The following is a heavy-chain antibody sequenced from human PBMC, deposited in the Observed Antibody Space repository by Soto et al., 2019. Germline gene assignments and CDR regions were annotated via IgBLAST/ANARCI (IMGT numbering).Heavy chain of an antibody. D-gene: IGHD3-22*01. J-gene: IGHJ5*02. CDR3: ARDRLRGYDSSGFYS. CDR2: IDKTGDST. Sequence: SCAASGFTFGSYAMSWVRQAPGKGLEWVSTIDKTGDSTNYADSVKGRFTISRDNSKQTLHLQMISLKSDDTAIYYCARDRLRGYDSSGFYSWGQGTMVTVSS. V-gene: IGHV3-23*01. CDR1: GFTFGSYA.